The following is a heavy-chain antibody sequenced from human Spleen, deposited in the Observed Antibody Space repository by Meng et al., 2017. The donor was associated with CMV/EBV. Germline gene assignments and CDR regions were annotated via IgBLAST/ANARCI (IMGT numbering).Heavy chain of an antibody. D-gene: IGHD6-13*01. CDR2: ISAYNGDT. CDR3: ARDSSWFDY. V-gene: IGHV1-18*01. J-gene: IGHJ4*02. Sequence: KVSCKASGYTFTNYGISWVRQAPGQGLEWVGWISAYNGDTNYAQTLQGRVTMTTDTSTNIAYMELRSLRFDDTAVYYCARDSSWFDYWGQGTLVTVSS. CDR1: GYTFTNYG.